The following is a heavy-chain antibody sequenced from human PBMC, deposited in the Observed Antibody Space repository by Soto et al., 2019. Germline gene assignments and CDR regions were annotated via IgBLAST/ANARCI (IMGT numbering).Heavy chain of an antibody. CDR1: GYSFTSYW. V-gene: IGHV5-10-1*01. CDR3: ASVVVVAADQADYYYYGMDV. D-gene: IGHD2-15*01. CDR2: IDPSDSYT. Sequence: GESLKISCQGSGYSFTSYWISWVRQMPGKGLEWMGRIDPSDSYTNYSPSFQGHVTISADKSISTTYLQWSSLKASDTAMYYCASVVVVAADQADYYYYGMDVWGQGTTVTVSS. J-gene: IGHJ6*02.